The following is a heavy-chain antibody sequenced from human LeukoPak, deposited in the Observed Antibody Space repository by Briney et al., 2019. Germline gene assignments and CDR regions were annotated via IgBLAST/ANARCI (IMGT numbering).Heavy chain of an antibody. J-gene: IGHJ5*02. CDR1: GGTFSSYA. CDR3: ARDQWLEENTNWFDP. CDR2: IIPIFGTA. D-gene: IGHD6-19*01. V-gene: IGHV1-69*06. Sequence: SVKVSCKASGGTFSSYAISWVRQAPGQGLEWMGGIIPIFGTANYAQKFQGRVPITADKSTSTAYMELSSLRSEDTAVYYCARDQWLEENTNWFDPWGQGTLVTVSS.